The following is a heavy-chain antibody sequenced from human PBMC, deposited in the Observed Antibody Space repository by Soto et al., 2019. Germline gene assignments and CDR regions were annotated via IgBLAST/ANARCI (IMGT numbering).Heavy chain of an antibody. D-gene: IGHD4-17*01. CDR3: AVGDYGDRYFDY. V-gene: IGHV3-53*01. CDR1: GFTVSSNY. J-gene: IGHJ4*02. CDR2: IYSGGST. Sequence: GGSLRLSCAASGFTVSSNYMSWVRQAPGKGLEWVSVIYSGGSTYYADSVKGRFTISRDNSKNTLYLQMNSLRAEDTAVYYCAVGDYGDRYFDYWGQGTLVTVSS.